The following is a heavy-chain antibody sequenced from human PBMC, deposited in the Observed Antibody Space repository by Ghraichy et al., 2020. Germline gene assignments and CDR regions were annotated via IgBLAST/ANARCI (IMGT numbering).Heavy chain of an antibody. D-gene: IGHD2/OR15-2a*01. CDR2: IRYDGSNK. V-gene: IGHV3-30*02. CDR3: AKDSPLLETSALYYFDY. CDR1: GFTFSSYG. Sequence: GGSLRLSCAASGFTFSSYGMHWVRQAPGKGLEWVAFIRYDGSNKYYADSVKGRFTISRDNSKNTLYLQMNSLRAEDTAVYYCAKDSPLLETSALYYFDYWGQGTLVTVSS. J-gene: IGHJ4*02.